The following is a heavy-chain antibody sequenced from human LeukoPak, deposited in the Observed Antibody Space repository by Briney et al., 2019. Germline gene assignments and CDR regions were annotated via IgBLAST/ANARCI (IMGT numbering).Heavy chain of an antibody. D-gene: IGHD2-2*01. Sequence: GGSLRLSCAASGFSFTRAWMNWVRQAPGKGLEWVGRIKSKTDGGTTDYAAPVKDRFTISRDDSKNTLYLQMNSLKAEDTAIYYCSPQYCITTSSSAPVDQWGQGTLVPVSS. V-gene: IGHV3-15*01. CDR3: SPQYCITTSSSAPVDQ. J-gene: IGHJ4*02. CDR2: IKSKTDGGTT. CDR1: GFSFTRAW.